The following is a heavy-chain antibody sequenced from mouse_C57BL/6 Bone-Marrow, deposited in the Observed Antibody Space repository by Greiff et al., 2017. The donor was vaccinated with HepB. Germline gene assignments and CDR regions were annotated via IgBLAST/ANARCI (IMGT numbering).Heavy chain of an antibody. CDR1: EYEFPSHD. Sequence: EVQGVESGGGLVQPGESLKLSCESNEYEFPSHDMSWVRKTPEKRLELVAAINSDGGSTYYPDTMERRIIISRDNTKKTLYLQMSSLRSEDTALYYCARHDYDYEDYYAMDYWGQGTSVTVSS. J-gene: IGHJ4*01. CDR3: ARHDYDYEDYYAMDY. CDR2: INSDGGST. D-gene: IGHD2-4*01. V-gene: IGHV5-2*01.